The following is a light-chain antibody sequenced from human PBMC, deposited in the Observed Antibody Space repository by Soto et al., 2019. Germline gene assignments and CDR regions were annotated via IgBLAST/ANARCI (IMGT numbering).Light chain of an antibody. V-gene: IGKV4-1*01. CDR3: QQYYTTPYT. CDR2: WAS. CDR1: QTVLYSSNNKNH. Sequence: DIVXXQSPDSLAVSLGERATINCRSSQTVLYSSNNKNHLAWYQQKPGQPPKLLIYWASTRESGVPDRFSGSGSETDFTLTISSLQAEDVAVYYCQQYYTTPYTFGQGTKLEI. J-gene: IGKJ2*01.